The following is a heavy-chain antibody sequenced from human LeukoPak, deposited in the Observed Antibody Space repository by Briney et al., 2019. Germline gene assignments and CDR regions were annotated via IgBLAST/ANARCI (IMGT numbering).Heavy chain of an antibody. CDR3: ARYDDYYDSSGYYADAFAI. CDR2: IYYSGST. CDR1: GGSISRYY. J-gene: IGHJ3*02. Sequence: PSETLSLTCTVSGGSISRYYWSWVRQPPGKGVEWIGYIYYSGSTNYNPSLTSRGTISVDTSKNQFSLKLSSVTAADTAVYYCARYDDYYDSSGYYADAFAIWGQGTMVTVSS. V-gene: IGHV4-59*01. D-gene: IGHD3-22*01.